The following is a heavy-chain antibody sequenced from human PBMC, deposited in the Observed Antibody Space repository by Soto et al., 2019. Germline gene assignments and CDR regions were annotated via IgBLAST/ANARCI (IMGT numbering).Heavy chain of an antibody. CDR1: GFSFSNYA. V-gene: IGHV3-30-3*01. CDR3: ARWRRLVSH. CDR2: ISYDGSNK. J-gene: IGHJ4*02. D-gene: IGHD6-6*01. Sequence: GGSLRLSCAASGFSFSNYAMHWVRQAPGKGLEWVAIISYDGSNKYYADSVKGRFTISRDNSKNTLYLQMNNLRAEDTAVYYCARWRRLVSHWGQGTLVTVSS.